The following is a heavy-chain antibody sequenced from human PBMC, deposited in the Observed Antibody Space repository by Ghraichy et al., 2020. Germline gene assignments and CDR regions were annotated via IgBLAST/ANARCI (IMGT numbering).Heavy chain of an antibody. V-gene: IGHV3-21*01. Sequence: GGSLRLSCAASGFTFSSYSINWVRQAPGKGLEWVSYISSIGNYIYYADSVRGRFTISRDNAKNELYLQMDSLRAEDTAVYYCARLLMVGYYFDYWGRGILV. D-gene: IGHD3-16*01. CDR3: ARLLMVGYYFDY. J-gene: IGHJ4*02. CDR2: ISSIGNYI. CDR1: GFTFSSYS.